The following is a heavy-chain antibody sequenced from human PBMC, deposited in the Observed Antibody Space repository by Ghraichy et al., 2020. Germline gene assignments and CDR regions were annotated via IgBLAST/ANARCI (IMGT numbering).Heavy chain of an antibody. CDR1: GFTFSGYG. J-gene: IGHJ6*02. Sequence: GGSLRLSCAASGFTFSGYGMNWVRQAPGKGLEWVSSISSSSTYIYYADSVKGRFTVSRDNAKNSLYLQMNSLRAEDTAVYYCARSPAPGSYGLDVWGQGTTVTVSS. CDR2: ISSSSTYI. CDR3: ARSPAPGSYGLDV. V-gene: IGHV3-21*01. D-gene: IGHD2-2*01.